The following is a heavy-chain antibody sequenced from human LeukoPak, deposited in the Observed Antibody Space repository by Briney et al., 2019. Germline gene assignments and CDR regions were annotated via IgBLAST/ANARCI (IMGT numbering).Heavy chain of an antibody. CDR3: ARIYSGYEVFFYYMDV. CDR2: IYHSGST. Sequence: SETLSLTCTVSGGSISSSSYYWGWIRQPPGKGLEWIGEIYHSGSTNYNPSLKSRVTISVDKSKNQFSLKLSSVTAADTAVYYCARIYSGYEVFFYYMDVWGKGTTVTVSS. V-gene: IGHV4-39*07. CDR1: GGSISSSSYY. J-gene: IGHJ6*03. D-gene: IGHD5-12*01.